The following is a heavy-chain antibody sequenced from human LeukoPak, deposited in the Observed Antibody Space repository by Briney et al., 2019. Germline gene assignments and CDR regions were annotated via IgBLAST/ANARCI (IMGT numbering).Heavy chain of an antibody. CDR2: MNPNSGNT. V-gene: IGHV1-8*02. CDR1: GYTFTGYY. CDR3: ARGFQIYYYYYMDV. Sequence: ASVKVSCKASGYTFTGYYMHWVRQATGQGLEWMGWMNPNSGNTGYAQKFQGRVTMTRNTSISTAYMELSSLRSEDMAVYYCARGFQIYYYYYMDVWGKGTTVTISS. J-gene: IGHJ6*03.